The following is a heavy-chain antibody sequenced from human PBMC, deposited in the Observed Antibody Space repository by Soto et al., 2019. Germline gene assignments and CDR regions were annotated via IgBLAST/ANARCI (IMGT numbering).Heavy chain of an antibody. CDR3: AREPTQLERPMDV. Sequence: QVQLVESGGGLVKPGGSLRLSCAASGFTFSDYYMSWIRQAPGKGLEWVSYISSSSSYTNYADSVKGRFTISRDNAKNSLSLQMNSLRAEDTAVYYCAREPTQLERPMDVWGQGTTVTVS. D-gene: IGHD1-1*01. CDR2: ISSSSSYT. V-gene: IGHV3-11*05. J-gene: IGHJ6*02. CDR1: GFTFSDYY.